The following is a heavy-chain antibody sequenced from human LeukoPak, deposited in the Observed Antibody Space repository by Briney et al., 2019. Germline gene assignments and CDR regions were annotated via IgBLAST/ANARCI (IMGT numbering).Heavy chain of an antibody. D-gene: IGHD6-6*01. Sequence: GESLKISCKDSGHSWSTSLIVWLRQKPGKGLEWMGVIYPGDSETKYSPSFQGQVSFSADKSISTAYLQWDSLKASDTAIYYCARPKYSSSLAFDYWGQGTPVTVSS. CDR1: GHSWSTSL. CDR2: IYPGDSET. J-gene: IGHJ4*02. V-gene: IGHV5-51*01. CDR3: ARPKYSSSLAFDY.